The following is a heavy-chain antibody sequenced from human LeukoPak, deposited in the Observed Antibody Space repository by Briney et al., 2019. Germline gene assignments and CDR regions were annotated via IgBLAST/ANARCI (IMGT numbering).Heavy chain of an antibody. CDR3: AKDLRQWLASGYFDY. Sequence: GRSLRLSCAASGFTFSSYSMNWVRQAPGKGLEWVSAISGSGGSTYYADSVKGRFTISRDNSKNTLYLQMNSLRVEDTAVYYCAKDLRQWLASGYFDYWGQGTLVTVSS. J-gene: IGHJ4*02. D-gene: IGHD6-19*01. CDR1: GFTFSSYS. CDR2: ISGSGGST. V-gene: IGHV3-23*01.